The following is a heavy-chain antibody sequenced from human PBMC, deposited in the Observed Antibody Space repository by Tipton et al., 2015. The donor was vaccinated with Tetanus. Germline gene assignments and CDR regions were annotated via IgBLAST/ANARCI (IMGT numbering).Heavy chain of an antibody. CDR2: IYPGDSDT. J-gene: IGHJ4*02. CDR3: ARAHCSDGVCNFDY. Sequence: QLVQSGGEVKKPGESLKISCKGSGYIFNNYWIGWVRQMPGKGLEWMGIIYPGDSDTRYSPSFQGQVTISVDKSISTAYLQWSSLKASDTSMFYCARAHCSDGVCNFDYWGQGALVAVAS. D-gene: IGHD2-8*01. V-gene: IGHV5-51*01. CDR1: GYIFNNYW.